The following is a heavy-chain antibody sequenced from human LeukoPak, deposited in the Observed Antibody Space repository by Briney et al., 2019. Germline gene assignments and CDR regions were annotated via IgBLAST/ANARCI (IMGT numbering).Heavy chain of an antibody. Sequence: SETLSLTCTVSGGSMRSYYWSWIRQPPGKGLEWIGHFYYSGSTNYNPSLKSRVTISVDTSRNQFSLKLTSVTAADTAVYYCARGQGGNYYLNYFDYWGQGALVTVSS. CDR1: GGSMRSYY. CDR2: FYYSGST. J-gene: IGHJ4*02. CDR3: ARGQGGNYYLNYFDY. D-gene: IGHD1-26*01. V-gene: IGHV4-59*01.